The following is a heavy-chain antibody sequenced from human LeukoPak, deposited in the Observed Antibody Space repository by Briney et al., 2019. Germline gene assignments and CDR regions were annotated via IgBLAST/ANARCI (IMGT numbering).Heavy chain of an antibody. J-gene: IGHJ6*02. V-gene: IGHV3-7*05. Sequence: GGSLRLSCAASGFTFSRFWMSWVRQAPGKGLEWVANIKEDGSEKYHVDSVKGRFTISRDNAKNSLYLQMNSLRAEDTAVYYCARDGDNNYYYGMDVWGQGTTVTVSS. CDR2: IKEDGSEK. CDR1: GFTFSRFW. CDR3: ARDGDNNYYYGMDV. D-gene: IGHD3-10*01.